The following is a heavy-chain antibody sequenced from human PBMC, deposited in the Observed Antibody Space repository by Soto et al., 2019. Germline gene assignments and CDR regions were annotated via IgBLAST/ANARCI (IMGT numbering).Heavy chain of an antibody. CDR2: FFSDVER. Sequence: QVTLKESGPVLVKPTETLTLTCNISGFALTTGRMGVSWIRQAPGKALERLANFFSDVERSYSPSLQRRLTLSSESSGTQVILSMTDMGPVDAATYFCARVNPDSSSHYYGLDAWGQGTTVSVSS. J-gene: IGHJ6*02. D-gene: IGHD6-6*01. CDR3: ARVNPDSSSHYYGLDA. CDR1: GFALTTGRMG. V-gene: IGHV2-26*03.